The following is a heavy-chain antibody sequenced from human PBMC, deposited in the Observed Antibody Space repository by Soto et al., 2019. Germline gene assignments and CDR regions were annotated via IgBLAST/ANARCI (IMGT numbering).Heavy chain of an antibody. J-gene: IGHJ5*02. CDR2: IIPIFGTA. CDR1: GGTFSSYA. V-gene: IGHV1-69*01. Sequence: QVQLVQSGAEVKKPGSSVKVSCKASGGTFSSYAISWVRQAPGQGLEWMGGIIPIFGTANNAQKFQGRVTITADESTSTAYRELSSLRSEDTAVYYCAGGREEWHEFNWFDPWGQGTLVTVSS. D-gene: IGHD3-3*01. CDR3: AGGREEWHEFNWFDP.